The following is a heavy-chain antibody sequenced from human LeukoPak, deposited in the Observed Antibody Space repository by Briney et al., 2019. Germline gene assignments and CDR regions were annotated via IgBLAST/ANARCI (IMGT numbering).Heavy chain of an antibody. D-gene: IGHD3-3*01. CDR1: GGSFSGYY. Sequence: PSETLSLTCAVYGGSFSGYYWSWIRQPPGKGLEWIGEINHSGSTNYNPSLKSRVTISVDTSKNQFSLKLSSVTAADTAVYYCAREYYDFWSGLPPNWFDLWGQGTLVTVSS. V-gene: IGHV4-34*01. J-gene: IGHJ5*02. CDR2: INHSGST. CDR3: AREYYDFWSGLPPNWFDL.